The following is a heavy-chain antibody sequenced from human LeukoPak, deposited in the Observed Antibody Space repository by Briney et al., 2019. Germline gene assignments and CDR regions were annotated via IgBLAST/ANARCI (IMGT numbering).Heavy chain of an antibody. CDR3: AGHHPRNTVDF. D-gene: IGHD2/OR15-2a*01. Sequence: SETLSLTCAVSGGSFSAYYWTWIRQPPGKGLEWIGEINHSGSANYNPSLKSRVTISSDTSKNQFSLKLSSVTAADTAVYYCAGHHPRNTVDFWGQGTLVTVSS. V-gene: IGHV4-34*01. CDR2: INHSGSA. J-gene: IGHJ4*02. CDR1: GGSFSAYY.